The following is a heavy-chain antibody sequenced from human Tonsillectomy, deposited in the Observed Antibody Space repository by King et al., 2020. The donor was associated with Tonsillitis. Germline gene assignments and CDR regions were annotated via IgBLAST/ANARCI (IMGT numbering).Heavy chain of an antibody. Sequence: VQLQESGPGLVKPSETLSLTCTVSGGSISSYYWSWIRQPPGKGLDWIGYIYYSGSTNYNPSLKSRVTISVDTSKNQFSLKLSSVTAADTAVYYCARLIVGATRYFDYWGQGTLVTVSS. J-gene: IGHJ4*02. V-gene: IGHV4-59*08. D-gene: IGHD1-26*01. CDR2: IYYSGST. CDR3: ARLIVGATRYFDY. CDR1: GGSISSYY.